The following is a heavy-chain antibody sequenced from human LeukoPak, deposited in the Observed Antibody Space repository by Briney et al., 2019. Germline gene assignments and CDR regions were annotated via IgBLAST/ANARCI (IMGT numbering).Heavy chain of an antibody. J-gene: IGHJ4*02. CDR3: ARVYCSGGSCYVDY. Sequence: KTSETLSLTCTVSGGSVSSGSYYWSWIRQHPGKGLEWIGHIYYSGTTYYNPSLKRRVTISIDTSKKQFSLKLSSVTAADTAVYYCARVYCSGGSCYVDYWGQGTLVTVSS. V-gene: IGHV4-31*03. D-gene: IGHD2-15*01. CDR1: GGSVSSGSYY. CDR2: IYYSGTT.